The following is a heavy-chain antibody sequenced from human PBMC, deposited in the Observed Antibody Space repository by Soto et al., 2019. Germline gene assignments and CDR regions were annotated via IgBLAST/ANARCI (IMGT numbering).Heavy chain of an antibody. D-gene: IGHD5-12*01. CDR1: GFTFTNYA. V-gene: IGHV3-30*04. CDR3: AASRTSASGSPIAY. CDR2: ISNDGNTR. Sequence: QVQLVESGGGVGQPGRSLRLSCAASGFTFTNYAMHWVRQAPGKGLEWVAVISNDGNTRYYAESVKGRFSISRDNLNNTLYVQVNTLKNEDTAVCYCAASRTSASGSPIAYWGQGTLVTVSS. J-gene: IGHJ4*02.